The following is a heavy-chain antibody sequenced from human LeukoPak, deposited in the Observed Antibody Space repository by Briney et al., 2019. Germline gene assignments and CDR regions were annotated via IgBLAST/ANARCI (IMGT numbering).Heavy chain of an antibody. CDR2: ISSSSSYT. CDR1: GFTFRSYS. CDR3: ARHRCTNGVCWLLDY. J-gene: IGHJ4*02. Sequence: GGSLRLSYAPSGFTFRSYSMNWVRQAPGKGLEWVSSISSSSSYTNYADSVKGRFTISRDNAKNSLYLQMNSLRAEDTAVYYCARHRCTNGVCWLLDYWGQGTLVTVSS. D-gene: IGHD2-8*01. V-gene: IGHV3-21*01.